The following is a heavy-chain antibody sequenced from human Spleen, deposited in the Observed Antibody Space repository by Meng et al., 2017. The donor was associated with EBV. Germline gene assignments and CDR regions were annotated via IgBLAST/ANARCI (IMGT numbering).Heavy chain of an antibody. CDR2: MNPNSGST. Sequence: QQLQPWPEVWNTVSSLKSACKASGDSFTTYAMNWVRQAPGQGLEWMGWMNPNSGSTGYAQKFQGRVTMTRNTSISTAYMDLSSLRSEDTAVYYCARARSFNELDQWGQGTLVTVSS. D-gene: IGHD1-1*01. V-gene: IGHV1-8*02. CDR1: GDSFTTYA. CDR3: ARARSFNELDQ. J-gene: IGHJ4*02.